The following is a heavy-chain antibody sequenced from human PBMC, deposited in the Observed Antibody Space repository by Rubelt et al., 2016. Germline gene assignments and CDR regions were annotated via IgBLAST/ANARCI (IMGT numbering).Heavy chain of an antibody. CDR1: GYTFTGYY. Sequence: QVQLVQSGAEVKKPGASVKVSCKASGYTFTGYYMHWVRQAPGQGLEWMGWISAYNGNTNYAQKLQGRVTMTTDTSRSTAYMELRRLRSDDTAVYYCARLSITIFGVVVYYYGMDVWGQGTTVTVSS. CDR2: ISAYNGNT. V-gene: IGHV1-18*04. CDR3: ARLSITIFGVVVYYYGMDV. J-gene: IGHJ6*02. D-gene: IGHD3-3*01.